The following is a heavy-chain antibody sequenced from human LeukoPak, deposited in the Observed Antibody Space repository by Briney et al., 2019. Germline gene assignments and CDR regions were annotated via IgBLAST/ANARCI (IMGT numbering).Heavy chain of an antibody. CDR1: GGSISSPHW. Sequence: PSETLSLTCAVSGGSISSPHWWSWVRQPPGKGLEWIGEISHSGTTKYNPSVKSRVTISIDKSTNQFSLKLSSVTAADTAVYYCARVFGVVFAFDHWGQGTLVTVSS. V-gene: IGHV4-4*02. J-gene: IGHJ4*02. D-gene: IGHD3-3*01. CDR3: ARVFGVVFAFDH. CDR2: ISHSGTT.